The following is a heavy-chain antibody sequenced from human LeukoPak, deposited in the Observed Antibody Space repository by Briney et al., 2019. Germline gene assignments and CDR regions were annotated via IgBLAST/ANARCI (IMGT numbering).Heavy chain of an antibody. J-gene: IGHJ5*02. CDR3: ASGYSDYDYSFDH. CDR2: IKQDGNEK. D-gene: IGHD5-12*01. Sequence: GGSLRLSCAASGFTFSSYWMNWVRQAPGKGLEWVANIKQDGNEKYYVDSVKDRFTISRDNAKNSLYLQMNSLRAEDTAVYYCASGYSDYDYSFDHWGQGTLVTVSS. CDR1: GFTFSSYW. V-gene: IGHV3-7*02.